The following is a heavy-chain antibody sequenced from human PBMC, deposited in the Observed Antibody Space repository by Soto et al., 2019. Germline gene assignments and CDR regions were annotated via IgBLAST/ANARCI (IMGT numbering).Heavy chain of an antibody. D-gene: IGHD1-1*01. CDR1: GSTLSSYS. Sequence: PGGSLRLSCPASGSTLSSYSMNWVRQAAGKGREWVSPISSGRSYIYYADSVRGRFTVSRDNAKNSLWLQMTSLRAEDTAVYYCAREFRWNDVDLDYWGQGTLVTVSS. CDR2: ISSGRSYI. V-gene: IGHV3-21*01. J-gene: IGHJ4*02. CDR3: AREFRWNDVDLDY.